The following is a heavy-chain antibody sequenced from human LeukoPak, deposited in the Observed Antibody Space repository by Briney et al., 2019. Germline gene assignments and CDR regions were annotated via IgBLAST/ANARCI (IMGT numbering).Heavy chain of an antibody. CDR2: ISSSSSYI. D-gene: IGHD4-23*01. Sequence: GGSLRLSCAVSGFTVTNDYMNWVCQAPGKGLEWVSSISSSSSYIYYADSVKGRFTISRDNAKNSLYLQMNSLRAEDTAVYYCARDARDGYGGNPFDYWGQGALVTVSS. CDR1: GFTVTNDY. J-gene: IGHJ4*02. V-gene: IGHV3-21*04. CDR3: ARDARDGYGGNPFDY.